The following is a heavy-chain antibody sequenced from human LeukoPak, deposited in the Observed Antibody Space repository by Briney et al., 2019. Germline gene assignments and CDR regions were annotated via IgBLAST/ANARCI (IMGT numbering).Heavy chain of an antibody. Sequence: GGSLRLSCAASGFTFSSYEMNWVRQAPGKGLEWVSYISSSGSTIYYADSVKGRFTISRDNAKNSLYLQMNSLRAEDTAVYYCARGQWDSRDHFYYYMDVWGKGTTVTVSS. V-gene: IGHV3-48*03. J-gene: IGHJ6*03. CDR3: ARGQWDSRDHFYYYMDV. CDR1: GFTFSSYE. CDR2: ISSSGSTI. D-gene: IGHD1-26*01.